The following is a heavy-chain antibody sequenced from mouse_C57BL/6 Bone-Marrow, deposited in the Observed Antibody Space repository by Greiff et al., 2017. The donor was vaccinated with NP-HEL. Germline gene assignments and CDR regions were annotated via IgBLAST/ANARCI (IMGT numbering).Heavy chain of an antibody. CDR3: TTGLRYFDV. J-gene: IGHJ1*03. CDR1: GFNIKDDY. V-gene: IGHV14-4*01. CDR2: IDPENGDT. D-gene: IGHD2-4*01. Sequence: VQLKQSGAELVRPGASVKLSCTASGFNIKDDYMHWVKQRPGQGLEWIGWIDPENGDTEYASKFQGKATITADTSSNTAYLQLSSLTSEDTAVYYCTTGLRYFDVWGTGTTVTVSS.